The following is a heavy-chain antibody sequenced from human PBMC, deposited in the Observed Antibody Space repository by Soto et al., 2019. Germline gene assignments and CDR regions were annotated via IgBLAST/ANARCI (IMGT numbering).Heavy chain of an antibody. Sequence: QVQLVQSGAEVKRPGSSVKVSCKASGDTFSFYSINWVRQAPGLGIEWMGRVNPILSLSNYAQRFQGRVTMTAYKSTSTAYMVISSLRSEDTAIYYCATSYGSGYRAVDYWGQGAQVIVSS. CDR3: ATSYGSGYRAVDY. CDR2: VNPILSLS. D-gene: IGHD3-10*01. CDR1: GDTFSFYS. J-gene: IGHJ4*02. V-gene: IGHV1-69*02.